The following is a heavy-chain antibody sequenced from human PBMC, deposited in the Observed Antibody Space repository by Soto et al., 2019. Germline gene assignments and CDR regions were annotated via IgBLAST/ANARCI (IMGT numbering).Heavy chain of an antibody. CDR1: GFMFSRYA. CDR3: ARSRSGAVPDSFGY. V-gene: IGHV3-30-3*01. D-gene: IGHD3-3*01. J-gene: IGHJ1*01. CDR2: ISKDGSVK. Sequence: QVQLVESGGRVVQPGGSLRLSCAASGFMFSRYAIHWVRQAPGKGLEWVAVISKDGSVKYYADSVRGRFSISRDKSKKTVYLEMNGMRDDDTAVFYCARSRSGAVPDSFGYWGQGTLVTVSS.